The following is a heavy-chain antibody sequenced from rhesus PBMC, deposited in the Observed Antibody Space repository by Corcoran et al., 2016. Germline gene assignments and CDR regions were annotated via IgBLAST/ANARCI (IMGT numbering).Heavy chain of an antibody. Sequence: QVQLQESGPGLVKPSETLSLTCAVSGGSINNKYWTWIRQSPGKGLEWIGCIFGGSGSTHYNPSLKSRVTISADTSKNQFSLNLISVTAADTAVYYCANTSDQLVYVYWGQGVLVTVSS. V-gene: IGHV4-160*01. D-gene: IGHD6-13*01. CDR3: ANTSDQLVYVY. CDR2: IFGGSGST. J-gene: IGHJ4*01. CDR1: GGSINNKY.